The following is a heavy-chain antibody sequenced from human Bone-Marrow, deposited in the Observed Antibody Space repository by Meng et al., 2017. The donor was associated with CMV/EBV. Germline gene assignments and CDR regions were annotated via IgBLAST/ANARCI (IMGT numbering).Heavy chain of an antibody. CDR3: ARIHYDSWSGYYRDY. D-gene: IGHD3-3*01. CDR1: GFTFSTYE. V-gene: IGHV3-48*03. CDR2: ISTRGDII. Sequence: GESLKISCAASGFTFSTYEMNWVRQAPGKGLEWISYISTRGDIIYYADSVKDRFTASRDNARNSLYLQMNSLRDEDTAVYYCARIHYDSWSGYYRDYWGQGALVTVSS. J-gene: IGHJ4*02.